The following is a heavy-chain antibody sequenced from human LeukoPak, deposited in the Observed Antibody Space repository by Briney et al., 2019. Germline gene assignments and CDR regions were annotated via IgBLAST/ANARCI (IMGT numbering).Heavy chain of an antibody. D-gene: IGHD6-13*01. J-gene: IGHJ4*02. CDR3: ASGIAAAGTVSFDY. V-gene: IGHV3-30*03. Sequence: GGSLRLSCAASGFTFSSYGMRWVRQAPGKGLEWVAVISYDGSNKYYADSVKGRFTISRDNSKNTLYLQMNSLRAEDTAVYYCASGIAAAGTVSFDYWGQGTLVTVSS. CDR1: GFTFSSYG. CDR2: ISYDGSNK.